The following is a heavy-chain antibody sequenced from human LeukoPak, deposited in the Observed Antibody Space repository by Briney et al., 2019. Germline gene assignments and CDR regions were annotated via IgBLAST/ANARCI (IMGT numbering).Heavy chain of an antibody. CDR3: ARALIGFYFDY. V-gene: IGHV4-59*01. CDR1: GGSISSYY. CDR2: IYYSGST. J-gene: IGHJ4*02. D-gene: IGHD3-22*01. Sequence: SETLSLTCTVSGGSISSYYWSWIRQPPGKGLEWIGYIYYSGSTNYNPSLRSRVTISVDTSKNQFSLKLSSVTAADTAVYYCARALIGFYFDYWGQGTLVTVSS.